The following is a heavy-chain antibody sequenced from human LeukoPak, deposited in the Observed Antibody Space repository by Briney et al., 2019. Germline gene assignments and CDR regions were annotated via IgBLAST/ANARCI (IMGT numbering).Heavy chain of an antibody. Sequence: GGSLRLSCAAPEFIFSGYGMHWVRQAPGKGLEWVAFIRYNGNNKYYVDSVKGRFTISRDNSKNTLFLQMNSLRVEDTAVYYCAKGEADFWGPRGGYYYMDVWGKGTTVTV. CDR3: AKGEADFWGPRGGYYYMDV. J-gene: IGHJ6*03. CDR2: IRYNGNNK. V-gene: IGHV3-30*02. CDR1: EFIFSGYG. D-gene: IGHD3-3*01.